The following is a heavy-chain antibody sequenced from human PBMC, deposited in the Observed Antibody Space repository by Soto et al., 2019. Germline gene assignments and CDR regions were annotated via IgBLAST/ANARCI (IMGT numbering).Heavy chain of an antibody. J-gene: IGHJ4*02. V-gene: IGHV5-51*03. D-gene: IGHD3-16*01. CDR1: GYTLFNYW. Sequence: VHLVQSGVEVKKPGESLKISCRASGYTLFNYWIAWVRQVPGKGLEWMGIIYLGDSDTRYSPSFEGHVTISADKSIGTAYVQWSSLKASDTAIYYCARLGERGSYFDYWGQGTLVTVSS. CDR2: IYLGDSDT. CDR3: ARLGERGSYFDY.